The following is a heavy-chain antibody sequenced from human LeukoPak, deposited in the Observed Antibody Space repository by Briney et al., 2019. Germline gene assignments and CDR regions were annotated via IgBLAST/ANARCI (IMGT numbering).Heavy chain of an antibody. D-gene: IGHD1-26*01. V-gene: IGHV3-21*01. CDR1: GFSFSSYN. J-gene: IGHJ6*03. CDR2: ITSSITYT. Sequence: GGSLRLSCAASGFSFSSYNMNWVRQTAGKGLEWVSSITSSITYTFYADSVKCRFTISRDNARNSLYLQMNSLRAEDTAVYYCARDPYSGTYGDTYYYYMDVWGKGTTVTISS. CDR3: ARDPYSGTYGDTYYYYMDV.